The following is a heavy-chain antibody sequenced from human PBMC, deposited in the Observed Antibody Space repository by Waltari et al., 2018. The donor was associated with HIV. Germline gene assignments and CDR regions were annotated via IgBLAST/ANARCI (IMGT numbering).Heavy chain of an antibody. CDR1: GGSISSGGYY. CDR2: IYYSGST. Sequence: QVQLQESAPGLVKPSQTLSLTCTVSGGSISSGGYYWSWNRQHPGQGLEWIGYIYYSGSTYYNPSLKSRVTISVDTSKNQFSLKLSSVTAADTAVYYCARELWGALGGYFDYWGQGTLVTVSS. D-gene: IGHD1-26*01. CDR3: ARELWGALGGYFDY. J-gene: IGHJ4*02. V-gene: IGHV4-31*03.